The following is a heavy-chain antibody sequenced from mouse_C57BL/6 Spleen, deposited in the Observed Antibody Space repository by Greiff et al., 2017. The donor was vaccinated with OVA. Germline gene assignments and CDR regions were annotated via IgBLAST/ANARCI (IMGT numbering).Heavy chain of an antibody. CDR2: IYPGNSDT. CDR1: GYTFTSYW. J-gene: IGHJ2*01. CDR3: TRTAQANYFDY. Sequence: VQLQQSGTVLARPGASVKMSCKPSGYTFTSYWMHWVKQRPGQGLEWIGAIYPGNSDTSYNQKFKGKAKLTAVTSASTAYMELSSLTNEDSAVYYCTRTAQANYFDYWGQGTTLTVSS. V-gene: IGHV1-5*01. D-gene: IGHD3-2*02.